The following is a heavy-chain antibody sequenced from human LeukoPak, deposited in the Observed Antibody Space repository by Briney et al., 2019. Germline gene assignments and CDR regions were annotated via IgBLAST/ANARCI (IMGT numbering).Heavy chain of an antibody. CDR3: ARVDDSSGYYQYYFDY. Sequence: ASVKVSCKASGGTFSSYAISWVRQAPGQGLEWMGGIIPILGTANYAQKFQGRVTITADESTSTAYMELSSLRSEDTAVYYCARVDDSSGYYQYYFDYWGQGTLVTVSS. D-gene: IGHD3-22*01. CDR1: GGTFSSYA. V-gene: IGHV1-69*13. J-gene: IGHJ4*02. CDR2: IIPILGTA.